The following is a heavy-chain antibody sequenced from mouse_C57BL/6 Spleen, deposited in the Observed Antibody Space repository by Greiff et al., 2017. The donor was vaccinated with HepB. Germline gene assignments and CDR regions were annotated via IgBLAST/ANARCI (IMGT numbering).Heavy chain of an antibody. CDR2: IDPETGGT. V-gene: IGHV1-15*01. CDR3: TSFSYWYFDV. J-gene: IGHJ1*03. Sequence: QVHVKQSGAELVRPGASVTLSCKASGYTFTDYEMHWVKQTPVHGLEWIGAIDPETGGTAYNQKFKGKAILTADKSSSTAYMELRSLTSEDSAVYYCTSFSYWYFDVWGTGTTVTVSS. CDR1: GYTFTDYE.